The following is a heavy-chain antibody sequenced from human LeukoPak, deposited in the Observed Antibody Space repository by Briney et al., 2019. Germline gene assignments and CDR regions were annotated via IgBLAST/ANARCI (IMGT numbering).Heavy chain of an antibody. V-gene: IGHV4-39*07. CDR3: ARGRIAAAARGYFDY. Sequence: ETLSLTCTVSGGSISSSSYYWGWIRQPPGKGLEWIGSIYYSGSTYYNPSLKSRVTISVDTSKNQFSLKLSSVTAADTAVYYCARGRIAAAARGYFDYWGQGTLVTVSS. J-gene: IGHJ4*02. D-gene: IGHD6-13*01. CDR2: IYYSGST. CDR1: GGSISSSSYY.